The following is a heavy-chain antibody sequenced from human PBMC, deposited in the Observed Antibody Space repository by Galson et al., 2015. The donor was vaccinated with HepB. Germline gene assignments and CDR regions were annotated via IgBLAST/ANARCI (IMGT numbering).Heavy chain of an antibody. CDR2: ISGSVGST. D-gene: IGHD5-18*01. V-gene: IGHV3-23*01. CDR1: GFTFSSYA. J-gene: IGHJ4*02. Sequence: SLRLSCAASGFTFSSYAMSWVRQAPGKGLEWVSAISGSVGSTYYADSVKGRFTISRDNSRNTLYLQMNSLRAEDTAVYYCAKDPTFRGYSYGYGIDYWGQGTLVTVSS. CDR3: AKDPTFRGYSYGYGIDY.